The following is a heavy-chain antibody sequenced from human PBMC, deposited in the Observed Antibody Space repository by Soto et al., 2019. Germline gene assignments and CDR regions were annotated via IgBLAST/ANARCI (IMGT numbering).Heavy chain of an antibody. CDR1: GFTFSSYA. CDR3: AAVAGKMPDRSGFDP. CDR2: ISGSGGST. D-gene: IGHD6-19*01. V-gene: IGHV3-23*01. J-gene: IGHJ5*02. Sequence: PGGSLRLSCAASGFTFSSYAMSWVRQAPGKGLEWVSAISGSGGSTYYADSVKGRFTISRDNSKNTLYLQMNSLRAEDTAVYYCAAVAGKMPDRSGFDPWGQGTLVTVSS.